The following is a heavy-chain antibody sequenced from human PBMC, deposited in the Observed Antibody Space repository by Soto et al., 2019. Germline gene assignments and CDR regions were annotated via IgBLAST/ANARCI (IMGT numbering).Heavy chain of an antibody. CDR2: MYHGGTT. J-gene: IGHJ5*02. V-gene: IGHV4-39*01. Sequence: KTXATLSLTCSVCGGSISSGSYYWGWIRQTPGRGLEWIASMYHGGTTYSNPSLKSRVTISVDTSKNQFSLRLTSVTAADAAVYYCARTGVTAAATNWFDPCGQRTLVTVSS. D-gene: IGHD6-13*01. CDR1: GGSISSGSYY. CDR3: ARTGVTAAATNWFDP.